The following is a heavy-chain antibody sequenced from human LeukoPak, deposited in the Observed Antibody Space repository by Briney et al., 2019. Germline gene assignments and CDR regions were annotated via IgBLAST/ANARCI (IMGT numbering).Heavy chain of an antibody. J-gene: IGHJ6*03. CDR3: AKRASRGSYDSSGYYYYYYMDV. Sequence: SGGSLRLSCAASGLTFSNYAMTWVRQAPGKGLEWVAAINGRAVSTHYSDSVRGRFTISRDNSKNTLYLHMNSLRVEDTALYYCAKRASRGSYDSSGYYYYYYMDVWGKGTTVTVSS. V-gene: IGHV3-23*01. D-gene: IGHD3-22*01. CDR2: INGRAVST. CDR1: GLTFSNYA.